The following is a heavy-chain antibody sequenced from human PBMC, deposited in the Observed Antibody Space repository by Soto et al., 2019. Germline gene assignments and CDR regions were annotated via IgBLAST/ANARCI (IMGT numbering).Heavy chain of an antibody. CDR2: IYYSGST. CDR1: GGSISSYY. J-gene: IGHJ6*02. Sequence: SETLSLTCTVSGGSISSYYWSWIRQPPGKGLEWIGYIYYSGSTNYNPSLKSRVTISVDTSKNQFSLKLSSVTAADTAVYYCARGVYGSGSYYTSPYYYYGMDVWGQGTTVTVS. CDR3: ARGVYGSGSYYTSPYYYYGMDV. D-gene: IGHD3-10*01. V-gene: IGHV4-59*01.